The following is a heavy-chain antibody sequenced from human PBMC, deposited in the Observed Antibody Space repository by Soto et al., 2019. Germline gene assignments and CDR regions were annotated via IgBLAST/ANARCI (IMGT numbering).Heavy chain of an antibody. V-gene: IGHV3-23*01. CDR3: AKFYYGDYSNYYYGMDV. J-gene: IGHJ6*02. CDR2: ISGSGDST. Sequence: EVQVLESGGGLVQPGGSLRLSCAASGFTFSSYAMSWVRQAPGKGPEWVSAISGSGDSTRYADSVQGRFTISRDTSKHTPYLQMNCLRVEYTAVYDCAKFYYGDYSNYYYGMDVWGQGTTVIVSS. D-gene: IGHD4-17*01. CDR1: GFTFSSYA.